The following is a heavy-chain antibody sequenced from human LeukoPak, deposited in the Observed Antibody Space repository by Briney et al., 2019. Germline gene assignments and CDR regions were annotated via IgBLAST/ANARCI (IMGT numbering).Heavy chain of an antibody. D-gene: IGHD3-16*01. Sequence: PSETLSLTCAVYGGSFSGYYWSWIRQPPGKGLEWIGEINHSGSTNYNPSLKSRVTISVDTSKNQFSLKLSSVTAADTAVYYCARGPGGYSMDDWGKGTTVTVSS. J-gene: IGHJ6*03. CDR2: INHSGST. CDR1: GGSFSGYY. V-gene: IGHV4-34*01. CDR3: ARGPGGYSMDD.